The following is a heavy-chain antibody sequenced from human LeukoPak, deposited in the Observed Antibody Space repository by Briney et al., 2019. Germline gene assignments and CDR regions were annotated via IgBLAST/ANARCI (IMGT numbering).Heavy chain of an antibody. CDR1: GFTFSTYC. CDR2: IKQDGSEK. Sequence: GGSLRLSCAASGFTFSTYCMSWVRQAPRKGLEWLANIKQDGSEKYYVDSVKGRFSVSRDNAKNSRYLQMNSLRVEDTAMYYCAKVAASGISPTDYWGQGTLVTVSS. J-gene: IGHJ4*02. V-gene: IGHV3-7*01. CDR3: AKVAASGISPTDY. D-gene: IGHD6-13*01.